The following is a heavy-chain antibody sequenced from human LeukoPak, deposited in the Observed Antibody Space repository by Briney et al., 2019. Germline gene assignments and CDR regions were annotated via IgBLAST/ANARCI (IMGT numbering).Heavy chain of an antibody. Sequence: ASVKVSCKASGGTFSSYAISWVRQAPGQGLEWMGWINPNSGGTNYAQKFQGRVTMTRDTSISTAYMELSRLRSDDTAVYYCARVGYSYGPFDYWGQGTLVTVSS. V-gene: IGHV1-2*02. CDR2: INPNSGGT. D-gene: IGHD5-18*01. CDR1: GGTFSSYA. J-gene: IGHJ4*02. CDR3: ARVGYSYGPFDY.